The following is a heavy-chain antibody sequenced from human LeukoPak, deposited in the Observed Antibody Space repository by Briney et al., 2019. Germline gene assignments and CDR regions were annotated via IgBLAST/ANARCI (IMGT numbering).Heavy chain of an antibody. J-gene: IGHJ3*02. CDR2: IYYSGST. Sequence: SETLSLTCTVSGGSISSSSYYWSWIRQPPGKGLEWIGYIYYSGSTNYNPSLKSRVTISVDTSKNQFSLKLSSVTAADTAVYYCARLPGGIAVAGDAFDIWGQGTMVTVSS. V-gene: IGHV4-61*05. CDR1: GGSISSSSYY. CDR3: ARLPGGIAVAGDAFDI. D-gene: IGHD6-19*01.